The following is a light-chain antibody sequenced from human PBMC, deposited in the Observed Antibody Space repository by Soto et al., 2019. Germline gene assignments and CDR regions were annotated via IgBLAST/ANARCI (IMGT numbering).Light chain of an antibody. CDR2: TNT. CDR3: CSYAGSSTYV. J-gene: IGLJ1*01. V-gene: IGLV1-44*01. Sequence: QSVLTQPPSASGTPGQRVTISCSGSSSNVGGNPVNWYQHVPTTAPKLLIYTNTQRPSGVSNRFSGSKSGNTASLTISGLQAEDEADYYCCSYAGSSTYVFGTGTKLTVL. CDR1: SSNVGGNP.